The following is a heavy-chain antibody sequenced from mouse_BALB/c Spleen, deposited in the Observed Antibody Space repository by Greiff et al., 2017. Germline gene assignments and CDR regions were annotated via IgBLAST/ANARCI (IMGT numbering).Heavy chain of an antibody. V-gene: IGHV2-9*02. Sequence: QVQLKESGPGLVAPSQSLSITCTVSGFSLPRYGVHWVRQPPGKGLEWLGVIWAGGSTNYNSALMSRLSISKDNSKSQVFLKMNSLQTEDTAMYYCARDNHDYVSMDYWGQGTSVTVSS. D-gene: IGHD2-4*01. CDR2: IWAGGST. J-gene: IGHJ4*01. CDR1: GFSLPRYG. CDR3: ARDNHDYVSMDY.